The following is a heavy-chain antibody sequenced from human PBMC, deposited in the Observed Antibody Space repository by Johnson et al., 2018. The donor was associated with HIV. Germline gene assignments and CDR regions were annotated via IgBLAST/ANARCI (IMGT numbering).Heavy chain of an antibody. J-gene: IGHJ3*02. CDR1: GFTFSSYG. CDR2: ISYDGSNK. Sequence: VQLVESGGGVVQPGRSLRLSCAASGFTFSSYGMHWVRQAPGKGLEWVAVISYDGSNKYYADSVKGRFTISRDNYKNTLYLQMNSLRAEDTAVYYCASDSSSWYGSAFDIWGQGTMVTVSS. D-gene: IGHD6-13*01. CDR3: ASDSSSWYGSAFDI. V-gene: IGHV3-30*03.